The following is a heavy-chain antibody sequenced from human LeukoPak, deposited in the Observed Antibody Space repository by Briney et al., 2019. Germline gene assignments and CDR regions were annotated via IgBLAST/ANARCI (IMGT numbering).Heavy chain of an antibody. CDR2: IYYSGSI. CDR1: GGSMTSYY. V-gene: IGHV4-59*01. D-gene: IGHD2-2*01. CDR3: ARDRVPAADY. J-gene: IGHJ4*02. Sequence: SETLSLTCTVSGGSMTSYYWSCIRQPPGKGLEWIGYIYYSGSINYNPSLKSRVTISIDTSKNQFSLKLTSVTAEDTAVYYCARDRVPAADYWGRGTLVTVSS.